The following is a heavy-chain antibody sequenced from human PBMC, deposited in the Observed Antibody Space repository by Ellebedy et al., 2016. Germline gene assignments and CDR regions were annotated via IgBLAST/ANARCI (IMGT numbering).Heavy chain of an antibody. CDR3: ARAYSLAFDI. V-gene: IGHV3-66*01. Sequence: GESLKISXAASGFTVSSNYMSWVRQAPGKGLEWVSVIYSGGSTYYADSVKGRFTISRDNSKNTLYLQMNSLRAEDTAVYYCARAYSLAFDIWGQGTMVTVSS. CDR1: GFTVSSNY. CDR2: IYSGGST. D-gene: IGHD2-21*01. J-gene: IGHJ3*02.